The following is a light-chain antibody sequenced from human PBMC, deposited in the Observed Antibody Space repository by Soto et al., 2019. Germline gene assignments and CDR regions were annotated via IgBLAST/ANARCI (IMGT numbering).Light chain of an antibody. CDR2: EVN. J-gene: IGLJ1*01. V-gene: IGLV2-14*01. CDR3: FSFTTTCTHV. CDR1: SSDIGAYDY. Sequence: QSALTQPASLSGSPGQSITISCTGTSSDIGAYDYVSWFQQHPGKAPKLMISEVNNRPSGVSNRFSGSKSGNTAYLTISGLQVEDEADYFCFSFTTTCTHVFGTGTKLTVL.